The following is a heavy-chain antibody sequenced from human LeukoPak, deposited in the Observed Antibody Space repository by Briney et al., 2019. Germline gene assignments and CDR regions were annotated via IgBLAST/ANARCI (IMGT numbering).Heavy chain of an antibody. CDR3: ALSSMVRGVPNWFDP. CDR1: GFSLSTSGVG. V-gene: IGHV2-5*02. J-gene: IGHJ5*02. D-gene: IGHD3-10*01. Sequence: ESGPTLVKPTQTLTLTCTFSGFSLSTSGVGVGWIRQPPGKALEWLALIYWDGDKRYSPSLKSRLTITKDTSKNQVVLTMTNMDPVDTATYYCALSSMVRGVPNWFDPWGQGTLVTVSS. CDR2: IYWDGDK.